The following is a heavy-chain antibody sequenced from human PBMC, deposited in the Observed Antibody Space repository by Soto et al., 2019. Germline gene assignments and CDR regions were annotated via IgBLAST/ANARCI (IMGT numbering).Heavy chain of an antibody. CDR1: GFTFSSYG. V-gene: IGHV3-30*18. CDR3: AKEFEARSMIVVVITWDYYYGMDV. D-gene: IGHD3-22*01. Sequence: GGSLRLSCAASGFTFSSYGMHWVRQAPGKGLEWVAVISYDGSNKYYADSVKGRFTISRDNSKNTLYLQMNSLRAEDTAVYYYAKEFEARSMIVVVITWDYYYGMDVWGQGTTVTVSS. J-gene: IGHJ6*02. CDR2: ISYDGSNK.